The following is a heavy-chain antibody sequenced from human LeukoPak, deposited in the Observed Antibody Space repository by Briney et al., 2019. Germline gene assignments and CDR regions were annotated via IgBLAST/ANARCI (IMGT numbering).Heavy chain of an antibody. CDR2: IDPSDSYT. D-gene: IGHD3-22*01. J-gene: IGHJ4*02. V-gene: IGHV5-10-1*01. CDR1: GYSFTSYW. CDR3: AWTYYYDSSGYYRDY. Sequence: GESLKISCKGSGYSFTSYWISWVRKMPGKGLEWMGRIDPSDSYTNYSPSFQGHVTISADKSISTAYLQWSSLKASDTAMYYCAWTYYYDSSGYYRDYWGQGTLVTVSS.